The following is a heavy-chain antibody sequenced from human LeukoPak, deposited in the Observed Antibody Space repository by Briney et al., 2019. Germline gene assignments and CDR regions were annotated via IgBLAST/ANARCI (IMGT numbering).Heavy chain of an antibody. Sequence: GASVKVSCKASGGTFSSYAISWVRQAPGQGLEWMGGIIPIFGTANYAQKFQGRVTITADKSTSTAYMELSSLRSDDTAVYYCARFPGILTDVDYWGQGTLVTVSS. CDR2: IIPIFGTA. CDR1: GGTFSSYA. J-gene: IGHJ4*02. D-gene: IGHD3-9*01. V-gene: IGHV1-69*06. CDR3: ARFPGILTDVDY.